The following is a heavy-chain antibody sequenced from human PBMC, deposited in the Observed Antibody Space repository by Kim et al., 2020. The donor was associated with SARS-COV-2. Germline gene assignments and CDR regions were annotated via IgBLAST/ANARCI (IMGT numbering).Heavy chain of an antibody. V-gene: IGHV1-3*01. D-gene: IGHD6-19*01. Sequence: ASVKVSCKASGYTFTSYYIHWMRQAPGQRLECVGWINGGSGDAEYSQKFQGRVTMTRDTSASTFYMYLSSLRPEDTAIYYCARVEVTGIGNFPHWGQGTL. J-gene: IGHJ1*01. CDR1: GYTFTSYY. CDR3: ARVEVTGIGNFPH. CDR2: INGGSGDA.